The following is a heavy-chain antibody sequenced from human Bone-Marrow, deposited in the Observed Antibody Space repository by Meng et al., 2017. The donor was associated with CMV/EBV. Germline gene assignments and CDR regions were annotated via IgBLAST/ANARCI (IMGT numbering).Heavy chain of an antibody. J-gene: IGHJ5*02. CDR3: ARVGGSSTSCYRGHLLDP. CDR2: INPNSGGT. V-gene: IGHV1-2*02. CDR1: GYTLTELS. D-gene: IGHD2-2*01. Sequence: SENVSCKVSGYTLTELSMHWVRQAPGKGLDWMGWINPNSGGTNYAQKFQGRVTMTRYTSISTAYMELGMLRSDDTAVYYRARVGGSSTSCYRGHLLDPWGQGTLVTVSS.